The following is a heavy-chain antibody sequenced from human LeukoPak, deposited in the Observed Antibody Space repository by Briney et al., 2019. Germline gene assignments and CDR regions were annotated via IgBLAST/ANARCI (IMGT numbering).Heavy chain of an antibody. D-gene: IGHD3-22*01. CDR1: GFTFSSYE. V-gene: IGHV3-66*01. Sequence: GGSLRLSCAASGFTFSSYEMNWVRQAPGKGLEWVSVIYSGGNTYSADSVKGRFTVSRDNFKNILYLQMNSLRAEDTAVYYCARDRGHYDSSGFEYWGQGTLVTVSS. CDR2: IYSGGNT. CDR3: ARDRGHYDSSGFEY. J-gene: IGHJ4*02.